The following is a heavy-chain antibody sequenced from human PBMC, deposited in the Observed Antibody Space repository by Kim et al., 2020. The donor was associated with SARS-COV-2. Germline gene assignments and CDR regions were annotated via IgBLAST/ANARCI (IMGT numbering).Heavy chain of an antibody. Sequence: GGSLRLSCTASGFTFGDYAMSWVRQAPGKGLEWVGFIRSKAYGGTTEYAASVKGRFTISRDDSKSIAYLQMNSLKTEDTAVYYCTRDFTDTAMGAYYYYGMDVWGQGTTVTVSS. V-gene: IGHV3-49*04. CDR3: TRDFTDTAMGAYYYYGMDV. J-gene: IGHJ6*02. CDR1: GFTFGDYA. CDR2: IRSKAYGGTT. D-gene: IGHD5-18*01.